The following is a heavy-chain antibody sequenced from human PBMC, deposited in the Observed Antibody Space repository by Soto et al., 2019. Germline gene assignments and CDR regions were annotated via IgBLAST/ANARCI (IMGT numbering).Heavy chain of an antibody. V-gene: IGHV1-18*01. Sequence: QVQLVQSGAEVKKPGASVKVSCKASGYTFTSYGISWVRQAPGQGLEWMGRISAYNGNTSYARKLQGRVTMTTDTSTSTAYIELMGLRSDETAVKDFSRSQRGGGSSWSYWGQGTLFTVSS. CDR2: ISAYNGNT. D-gene: IGHD6-13*01. CDR1: GYTFTSYG. J-gene: IGHJ4*02. CDR3: SRSQRGGGSSWSY.